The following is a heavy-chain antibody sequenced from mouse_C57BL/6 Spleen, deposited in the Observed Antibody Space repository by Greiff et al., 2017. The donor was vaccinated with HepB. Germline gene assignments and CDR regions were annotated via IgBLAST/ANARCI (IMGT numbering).Heavy chain of an antibody. CDR3: ASPHYDDDGDWYFDV. CDR1: GFTFTDYY. CDR2: ISNKANGYTT. V-gene: IGHV7-3*01. Sequence: EVHLVESGGGLVQPGGSLSLSCAASGFTFTDYYMSWVRQPPGKALEWLGFISNKANGYTTEYSASVKGRFTISRDNSQSILYLQMNALRAEDSATYYCASPHYDDDGDWYFDVWGTGTTVTVSS. D-gene: IGHD2-4*01. J-gene: IGHJ1*03.